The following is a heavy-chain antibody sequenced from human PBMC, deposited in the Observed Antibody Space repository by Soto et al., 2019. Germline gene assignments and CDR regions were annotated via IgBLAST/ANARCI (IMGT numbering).Heavy chain of an antibody. CDR2: LYNSGTT. D-gene: IGHD4-4*01. J-gene: IGHJ5*02. CDR1: GDSITSNH. CDR3: ARVSMSTVSWGFDP. V-gene: IGHV4-59*01. Sequence: SATLSLTCAVSGDSITSNHWNWIRQPPGRGLEWIGYLYNSGTTKYNPSLKSRVIISVDTSKNQLSRKLSSVTAADTAVYYCARVSMSTVSWGFDPWGQGTLVTVSS.